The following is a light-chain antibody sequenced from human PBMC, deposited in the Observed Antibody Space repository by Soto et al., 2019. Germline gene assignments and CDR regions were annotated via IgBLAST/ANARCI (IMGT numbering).Light chain of an antibody. Sequence: QSALTQPPAASGSTGQSVTISCTGTKSDIGVYDFVYWYQHPPGKAPRLIIYEVVQRPSGVPDRFSGPKSGNTASLTVSGLQAADEADYFCKSYAGSNTYVFGSGTKPTVL. CDR3: KSYAGSNTYV. CDR1: KSDIGVYDF. V-gene: IGLV2-8*01. J-gene: IGLJ1*01. CDR2: EVV.